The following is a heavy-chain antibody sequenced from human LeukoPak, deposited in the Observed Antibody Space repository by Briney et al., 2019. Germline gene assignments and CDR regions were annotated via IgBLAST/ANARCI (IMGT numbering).Heavy chain of an antibody. V-gene: IGHV4-61*02. Sequence: PSETLSLTCTVSGGSISSGSYYWSWIRQPAGKGLEWIGRIYTSGSTNYNPSLKSRVTISVDTSKNQFSLKLSSVTAADTAVYYCARDRGAGYYDSSGYYYLWGQGTLVTVSS. D-gene: IGHD3-22*01. CDR2: IYTSGST. J-gene: IGHJ5*02. CDR3: ARDRGAGYYDSSGYYYL. CDR1: GGSISSGSYY.